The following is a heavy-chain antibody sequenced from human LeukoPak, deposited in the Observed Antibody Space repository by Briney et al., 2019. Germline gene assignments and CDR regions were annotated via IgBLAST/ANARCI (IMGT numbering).Heavy chain of an antibody. J-gene: IGHJ2*01. D-gene: IGHD2-21*02. CDR2: IYPGDSDT. CDR1: GYSFTSYW. Sequence: GESLKISCKGSGYSFTSYWIGWVRQMPGKGLKWMGIIYPGDSDTRYSPSFQGQVTISADKSISTAYLQWSSLKASDTAMYYCARPNCGGDCYSSWYFDLWGRGTLVTVSS. CDR3: ARPNCGGDCYSSWYFDL. V-gene: IGHV5-51*01.